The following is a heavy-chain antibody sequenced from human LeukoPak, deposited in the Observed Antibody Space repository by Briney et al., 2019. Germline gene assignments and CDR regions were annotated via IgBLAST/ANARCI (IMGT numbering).Heavy chain of an antibody. Sequence: GESLKISCKGSGFTFTTSWIGWVRQMPGKGLEWMGIIYPGDSDTRYSPSFQGQVTISADKSISTAYLQWSSLKASDTAMYYCASLSKYYDFWSGPSGWFDPWGQGTLVTVSS. D-gene: IGHD3-3*01. J-gene: IGHJ5*02. CDR3: ASLSKYYDFWSGPSGWFDP. V-gene: IGHV5-51*01. CDR1: GFTFTTSW. CDR2: IYPGDSDT.